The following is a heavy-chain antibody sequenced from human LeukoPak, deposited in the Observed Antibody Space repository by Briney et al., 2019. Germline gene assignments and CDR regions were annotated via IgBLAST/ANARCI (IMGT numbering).Heavy chain of an antibody. J-gene: IGHJ3*02. Sequence: GGSLRLSCAASGCTFSSYAMHWVRQAPGKGLEWVAVISYDGSNKYYADSVKGRFTISRDNSKNTLYLQMNSLRAEDTAVYYCARDRRGAYGAFDIWGQGTMVTVSS. CDR1: GCTFSSYA. D-gene: IGHD4-17*01. V-gene: IGHV3-30-3*01. CDR2: ISYDGSNK. CDR3: ARDRRGAYGAFDI.